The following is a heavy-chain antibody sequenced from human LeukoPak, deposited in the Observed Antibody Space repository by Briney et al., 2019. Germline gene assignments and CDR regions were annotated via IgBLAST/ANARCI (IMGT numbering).Heavy chain of an antibody. Sequence: PGGSLRLSCAASGFTFSSYWMSWVRQAPGKGLEWVAFIRYDGSDKYYAGSVKGRFTISRDNSKNTLYLQMNSLRAEDTAVYYCARIIAARGGDYFDYWGQGTLVTVSS. CDR1: GFTFSSYW. D-gene: IGHD6-6*01. V-gene: IGHV3-30*02. CDR3: ARIIAARGGDYFDY. CDR2: IRYDGSDK. J-gene: IGHJ4*02.